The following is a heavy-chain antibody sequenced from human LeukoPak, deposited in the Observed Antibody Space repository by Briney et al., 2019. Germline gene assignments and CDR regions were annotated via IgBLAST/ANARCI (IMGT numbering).Heavy chain of an antibody. CDR1: GFTFSSYS. J-gene: IGHJ4*02. V-gene: IGHV3-23*01. CDR2: ISGSSDYT. Sequence: SGGSLRLSCAASGFTFSSYSMNWVRQAPGKGLEWVSTISGSSDYTFYADSVKGRFTISRDNSKNTLYLQMNSLRAEDTAVYYCAKRGIAAAASFDYWGQGTLVTVSS. D-gene: IGHD6-13*01. CDR3: AKRGIAAAASFDY.